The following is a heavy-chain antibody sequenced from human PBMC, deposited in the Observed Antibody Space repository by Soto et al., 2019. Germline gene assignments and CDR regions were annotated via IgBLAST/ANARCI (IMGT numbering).Heavy chain of an antibody. V-gene: IGHV3-21*01. D-gene: IGHD5-12*01. CDR3: ARADSGYAHGYYYYGMDV. CDR2: ISRSSSYI. Sequence: PGGSLRLSCAASGFTFSSYSMNWVRQAPGKGLEWVSSISRSSSYIYYADSVKGRFTISRDNAKNSLYLQMNSLRAEDTAVYYCARADSGYAHGYYYYGMDVWGQGTTVTVSS. CDR1: GFTFSSYS. J-gene: IGHJ6*02.